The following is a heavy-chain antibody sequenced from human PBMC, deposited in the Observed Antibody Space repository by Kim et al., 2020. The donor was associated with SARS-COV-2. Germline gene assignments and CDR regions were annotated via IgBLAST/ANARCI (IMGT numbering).Heavy chain of an antibody. CDR2: MYNSGST. V-gene: IGHV4-59*11. CDR3: ARGGYAYYFGLDV. Sequence: SETLSLTCTVSGGSITSHYWNWIRQSPGKGLEWIGYMYNSGSTGYNPSLKSRVTISLDTSKNQFSLRLTSLTAADTAVYYCARGGYAYYFGLDVWGQGTTVSVS. J-gene: IGHJ6*02. CDR1: GGSITSHY. D-gene: IGHD3-16*01.